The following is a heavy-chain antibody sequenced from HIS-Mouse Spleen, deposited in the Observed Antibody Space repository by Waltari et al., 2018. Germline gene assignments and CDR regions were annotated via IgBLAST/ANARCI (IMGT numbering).Heavy chain of an antibody. CDR1: GYSISSGYY. CDR2: IYHSGST. J-gene: IGHJ5*02. V-gene: IGHV4-38-2*02. CDR3: ARVKT. Sequence: QVQLQESGPGLVKPSETLSLTCTVSGYSISSGYYWGWIRQPPGKGLEWIGSIYHSGSTYYNPTLKSRVTISVDTSKNQFSLKLSSVTAADTAVYYCARVKTWGQGTLVTVSS.